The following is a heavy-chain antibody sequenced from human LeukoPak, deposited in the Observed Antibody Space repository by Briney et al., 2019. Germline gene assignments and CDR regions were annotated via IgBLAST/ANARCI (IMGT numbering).Heavy chain of an antibody. D-gene: IGHD6-13*01. CDR2: IRYDGSNK. CDR3: ANTPLTAAAGTSHAHAFDI. CDR1: GFTFSSYG. J-gene: IGHJ3*02. Sequence: GGSLRLSCAASGFTFSSYGMHWVRQAPGKGLEWVAFIRYDGSNKYYADSVKGRFTISRDNSKDTLYLQMNSLRAEDTAVYYCANTPLTAAAGTSHAHAFDIWGQGTMVTVSS. V-gene: IGHV3-30*02.